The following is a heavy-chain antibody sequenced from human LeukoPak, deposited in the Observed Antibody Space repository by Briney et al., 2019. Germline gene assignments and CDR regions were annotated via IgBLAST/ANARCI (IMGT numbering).Heavy chain of an antibody. CDR2: IKVDGTDK. Sequence: GGSLRLSCAASGFGFSNYWMSWVRQAPGKGLEWVAYIKVDGTDKYYLGSVEGRFTISRDNAKNSLYLQMNRLRAEDTAVYYCTTIGGLGTDDYWGQGTLVTVSP. CDR3: TTIGGLGTDDY. V-gene: IGHV3-7*01. J-gene: IGHJ4*02. CDR1: GFGFSNYW. D-gene: IGHD7-27*01.